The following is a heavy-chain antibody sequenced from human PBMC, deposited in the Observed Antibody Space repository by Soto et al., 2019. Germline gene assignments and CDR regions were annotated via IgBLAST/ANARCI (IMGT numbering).Heavy chain of an antibody. CDR2: ISCYNGKT. J-gene: IGHJ6*02. CDR1: GYSFTAYG. CDR3: ARDAPPPERSLLEWPKYDYNGMDV. D-gene: IGHD3-3*01. V-gene: IGHV1-18*01. Sequence: ASVKVSCTTSGYSFTAYGISWVRQAPGQGLEWMGWISCYNGKTKYAQKVQGRVTMTTDTSTSTAYMEVRSLRSDDTAIYYCARDAPPPERSLLEWPKYDYNGMDVWGRGTTVT.